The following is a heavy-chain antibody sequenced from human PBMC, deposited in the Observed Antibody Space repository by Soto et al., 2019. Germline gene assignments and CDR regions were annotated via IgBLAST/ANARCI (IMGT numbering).Heavy chain of an antibody. CDR2: INRDGSST. D-gene: IGHD3-10*01. J-gene: IGHJ4*02. CDR3: ANMGSGNPY. Sequence: PGGSLRLSCAASGFTFSSYWMHWVRQDSGKGLVWVSCINRDGSSTSYADSVQGRFTISRDNAKNTLYLQMNRLRAEDTAVYYCANMGSGNPYWGQGTLVTVSS. V-gene: IGHV3-74*01. CDR1: GFTFSSYW.